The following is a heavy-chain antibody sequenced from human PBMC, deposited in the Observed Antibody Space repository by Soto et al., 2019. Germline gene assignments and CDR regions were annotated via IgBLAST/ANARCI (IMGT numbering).Heavy chain of an antibody. CDR1: GFTFSSYS. V-gene: IGHV3-48*02. J-gene: IGHJ4*02. CDR3: ARDQDIVLMVPSYYFDD. Sequence: PGGSLRLSCAASGFTFSSYSMNWVRQAPGKGLEWVSYISSSSSTIYYADSVKGRFTISRDNAKNSLYLQMNSLRDEDTAVYYCARDQDIVLMVPSYYFDDSGQGTLVTVSS. D-gene: IGHD2-8*01. CDR2: ISSSSSTI.